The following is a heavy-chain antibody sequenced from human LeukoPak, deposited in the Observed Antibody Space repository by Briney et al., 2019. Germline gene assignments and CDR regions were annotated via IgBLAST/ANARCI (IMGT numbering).Heavy chain of an antibody. CDR2: IYHSGST. Sequence: PSETLSLTCTVSGYSISSGYYWGWIRQPPGKGLEWIGSIYHSGSTYYNPSLKSRVTISVDTSKNQFSLKLSSVTAADTAVYYCASPIPQGAAAEGYWGQGTLVTVSS. J-gene: IGHJ4*02. CDR3: ASPIPQGAAAEGY. CDR1: GYSISSGYY. D-gene: IGHD6-13*01. V-gene: IGHV4-38-2*02.